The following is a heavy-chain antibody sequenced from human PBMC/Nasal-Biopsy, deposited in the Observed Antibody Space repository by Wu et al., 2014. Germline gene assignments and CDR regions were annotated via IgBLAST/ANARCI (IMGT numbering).Heavy chain of an antibody. Sequence: TYYNPSLKSRLTMSVDTSKNQFSLHLTSVGAADTAIYYCARLVSTSSGEWFDYWGQGTRVTVSS. J-gene: IGHJ4*02. V-gene: IGHV4-30-2*04. CDR2: T. CDR3: ARLVSTSSGEWFDY. D-gene: IGHD6-6*01.